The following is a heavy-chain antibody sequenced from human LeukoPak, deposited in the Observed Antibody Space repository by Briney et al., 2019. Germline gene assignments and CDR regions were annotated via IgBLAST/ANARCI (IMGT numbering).Heavy chain of an antibody. CDR3: ARDLSSWGATLYGVFDI. J-gene: IGHJ3*02. CDR2: IKQDGSEK. Sequence: QSGGSLRLSCAASGFTFSSYWMSWVRQAPGRGLQWVANIKQDGSEKNYVDSVKGRFSISRDNAKNSLYLQMNSLTAEDAAVYYCARDLSSWGATLYGVFDIWGQGTMVTVSS. V-gene: IGHV3-7*01. CDR1: GFTFSSYW. D-gene: IGHD1-26*01.